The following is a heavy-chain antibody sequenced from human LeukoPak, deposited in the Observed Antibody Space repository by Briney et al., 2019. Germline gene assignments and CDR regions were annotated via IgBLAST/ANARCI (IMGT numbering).Heavy chain of an antibody. J-gene: IGHJ3*02. Sequence: ASVKVSCKASGYTFTSYYIHWVRQAPGQGLEWMGLINPSGGSTNYAQKFQGRVTLTRDMSTSTVYMDLSSLKSEDTATYYCARVGIVGPKGAFDIWGQGTVVTVSS. CDR3: ARVGIVGPKGAFDI. V-gene: IGHV1-46*01. CDR1: GYTFTSYY. CDR2: INPSGGST. D-gene: IGHD1-26*01.